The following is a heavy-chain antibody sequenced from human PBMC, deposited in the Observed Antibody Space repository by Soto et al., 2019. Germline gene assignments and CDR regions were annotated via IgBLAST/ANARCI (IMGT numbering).Heavy chain of an antibody. CDR3: ASDTYSDTWNDPFDY. Sequence: DVQLVESGGGLVQPGRSLRLSCAASGFIFDDFAMHWVRQAPGKGLEWVSGISWNSGSTDYAASVKGRFIISRDNARNSLYLQMNSLRPEDTALYDCASDTYSDTWNDPFDYWGQGALVIVS. J-gene: IGHJ4*02. CDR2: ISWNSGST. CDR1: GFIFDDFA. V-gene: IGHV3-9*01. D-gene: IGHD1-1*01.